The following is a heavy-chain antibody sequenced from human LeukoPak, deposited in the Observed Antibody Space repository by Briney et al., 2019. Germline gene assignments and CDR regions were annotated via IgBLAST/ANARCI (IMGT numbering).Heavy chain of an antibody. CDR1: GGSISSGGYY. Sequence: PSETLSLTCTVSGGSISSGGYYWSWIRQHPGKGLEWIGYIYYSGSTYYNPSLKSRVTISVDTSKNQFSLKLSSVTAADTAVYYCARVVGATLDNYFDYWGQGTLVTVSS. J-gene: IGHJ4*02. CDR2: IYYSGST. V-gene: IGHV4-31*03. D-gene: IGHD1-26*01. CDR3: ARVVGATLDNYFDY.